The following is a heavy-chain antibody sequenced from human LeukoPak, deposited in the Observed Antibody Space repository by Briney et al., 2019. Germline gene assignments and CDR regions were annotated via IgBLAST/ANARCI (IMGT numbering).Heavy chain of an antibody. D-gene: IGHD2-15*01. CDR2: ISWSSDNI. V-gene: IGHV3-9*01. CDR3: AKFAQRYCSGGSYHPFDY. Sequence: GGSLRLSCAASGFTFDDYAMHWVRQAPGKGLEWVSGISWSSDNIDYADSVKGRFTISRDNSKNTLHLQMNSLRAEDTAAYYCAKFAQRYCSGGSYHPFDYWGQGTLVTVSS. J-gene: IGHJ4*02. CDR1: GFTFDDYA.